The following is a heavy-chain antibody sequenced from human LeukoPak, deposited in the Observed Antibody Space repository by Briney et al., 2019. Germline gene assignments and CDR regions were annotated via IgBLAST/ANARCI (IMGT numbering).Heavy chain of an antibody. CDR3: AREDMWAFDI. Sequence: QPGGSLRLSCAASGFTFSNYWMSWVRQAPGKGLEWVANIKPDGSEKYYVDSVKGRFIISRDNAKNSLYLQMNSLRAEDTAVYYCAREDMWAFDIWGQGTMVTVSS. CDR2: IKPDGSEK. D-gene: IGHD2-15*01. V-gene: IGHV3-7*01. J-gene: IGHJ3*02. CDR1: GFTFSNYW.